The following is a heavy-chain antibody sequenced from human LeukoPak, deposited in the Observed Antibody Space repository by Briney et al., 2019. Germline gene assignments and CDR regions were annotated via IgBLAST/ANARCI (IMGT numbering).Heavy chain of an antibody. CDR2: IDGTGDRT. Sequence: GGSLRLSCGASGFTFSSYVMSWVRQAPGKGLEWVSTIDGTGDRTYYADSVKGRFAIYRDNSENTLYLQMSSLRAEDTAVYYCARGRFGLSLDYWGQGTLVTVSS. CDR1: GFTFSSYV. CDR3: ARGRFGLSLDY. J-gene: IGHJ4*01. D-gene: IGHD3-16*01. V-gene: IGHV3-23*01.